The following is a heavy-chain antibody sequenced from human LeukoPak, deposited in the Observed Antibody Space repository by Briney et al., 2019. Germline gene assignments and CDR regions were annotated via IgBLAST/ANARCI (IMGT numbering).Heavy chain of an antibody. J-gene: IGHJ4*02. CDR1: GFTFISDW. V-gene: IGHV3-7*01. CDR2: IRQDGSEK. CDR3: ARAQKSGFDY. D-gene: IGHD3-10*01. Sequence: GGSLRLSCAASGFTFISDWMSWVRQAPGKGLEWVANIRQDGSEKYYVDSVTGRFTISRDNAKNSLYLQMNSLRAEDRAVYYCARAQKSGFDYWGQGTLVTVSS.